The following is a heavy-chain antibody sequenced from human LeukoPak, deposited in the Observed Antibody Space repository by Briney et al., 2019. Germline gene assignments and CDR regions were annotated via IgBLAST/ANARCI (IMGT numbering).Heavy chain of an antibody. Sequence: PGGSLRLSCAASGFTFSSYAMHWVRQAPGKGLEWVAVISYDGSNKYYADSVKGRFTISRDNSKNTLYLQMNSLRTEDTAVYFCATEVKAAAGIDTGSYYYNGMDVWGQGTTVTVSS. CDR1: GFTFSSYA. CDR3: ATEVKAAAGIDTGSYYYNGMDV. D-gene: IGHD6-13*01. CDR2: ISYDGSNK. J-gene: IGHJ6*02. V-gene: IGHV3-30-3*01.